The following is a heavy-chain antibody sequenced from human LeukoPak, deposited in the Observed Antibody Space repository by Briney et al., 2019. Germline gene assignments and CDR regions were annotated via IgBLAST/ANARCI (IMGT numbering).Heavy chain of an antibody. D-gene: IGHD3-22*01. J-gene: IGHJ4*02. V-gene: IGHV4-59*01. Sequence: SETLSLTCTVSGGSISSYYWSWIRQPPGKGLEWIGYIYYSGSTNYNPSLKSRVTISVDTSKNQFSLKLSSVTAADTAVYYCARNGGYYGSVFFDYWGQGTLVTVSS. CDR1: GGSISSYY. CDR3: ARNGGYYGSVFFDY. CDR2: IYYSGST.